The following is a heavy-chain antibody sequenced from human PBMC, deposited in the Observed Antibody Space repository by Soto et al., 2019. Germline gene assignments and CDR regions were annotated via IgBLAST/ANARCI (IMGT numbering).Heavy chain of an antibody. Sequence: PSDTLSRTCAVSGGSISSSNWWSWVRQPPGKGLEWIGEIYHSGSTNYNPSLKSRVTISVDKSKNQFSLKLSSVTAADTAVYYCARSIVVVTARSNWFDPCGQGTLVTVSS. CDR3: ARSIVVVTARSNWFDP. CDR1: GGSISSSNW. D-gene: IGHD2-21*02. V-gene: IGHV4-4*02. J-gene: IGHJ5*02. CDR2: IYHSGST.